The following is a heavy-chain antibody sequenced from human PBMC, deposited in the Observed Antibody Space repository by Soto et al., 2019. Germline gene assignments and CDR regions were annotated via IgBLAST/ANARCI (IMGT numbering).Heavy chain of an antibody. CDR1: GFTLSDHY. Sequence: EVQLLESGGDLVQPGGSLRLSCAASGFTLSDHYVDWVRQAPGKGLEWVGRSANKANSYTTQYAAAVKGRFTTSRSDSENSLYLQMNSLRTEDTALYYCTRDFGGVWGQGTTVTVSS. CDR3: TRDFGGV. V-gene: IGHV3-72*01. J-gene: IGHJ6*02. D-gene: IGHD3-10*01. CDR2: SANKANSYTT.